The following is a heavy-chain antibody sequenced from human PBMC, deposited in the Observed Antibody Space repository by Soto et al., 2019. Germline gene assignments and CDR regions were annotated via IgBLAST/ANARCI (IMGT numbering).Heavy chain of an antibody. J-gene: IGHJ4*02. Sequence: QVQLVQSGPELKKPGASVKVCCKASGYTFTSYGISWVRQAPGQGLEWMGRINANNGDTDYRQKFQGRITMTADASTDTVYMDLRNLTTDDTGVYYCSRFGAYGSHWGQGTQITVSS. V-gene: IGHV1-18*04. CDR3: SRFGAYGSH. D-gene: IGHD1-26*01. CDR1: GYTFTSYG. CDR2: INANNGDT.